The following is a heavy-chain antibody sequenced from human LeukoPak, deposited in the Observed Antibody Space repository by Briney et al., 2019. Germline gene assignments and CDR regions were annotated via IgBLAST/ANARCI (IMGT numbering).Heavy chain of an antibody. J-gene: IGHJ3*02. Sequence: GGSLRLSCAASGFTFSSNWMSWVRQAPGKGLEWVANIKQDGSEKKYVDSVKGRFTISRDNAKNSLYLQMNSLRAEDTAVYYCARYDFWSGFIWGQGTMVTVSS. V-gene: IGHV3-7*01. CDR3: ARYDFWSGFI. CDR1: GFTFSSNW. CDR2: IKQDGSEK. D-gene: IGHD3-3*01.